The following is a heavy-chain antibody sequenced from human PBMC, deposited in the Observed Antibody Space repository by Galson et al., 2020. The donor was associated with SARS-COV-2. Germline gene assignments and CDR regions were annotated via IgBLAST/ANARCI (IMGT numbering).Heavy chain of an antibody. V-gene: IGHV4-31*03. CDR3: ARVSGAYDTEY. CDR1: GDSVSSAGYY. J-gene: IGHJ4*02. CDR2: IQSSGST. D-gene: IGHD1-26*01. Sequence: SETLSLTCTVSGDSVSSAGYYWSWLSQHPGKGPEWIGYIQSSGSTYYNPSLKSRVTISADPSKTHFSLALRSVTAADTAVYYCARVSGAYDTEYWGQGILVIVSS.